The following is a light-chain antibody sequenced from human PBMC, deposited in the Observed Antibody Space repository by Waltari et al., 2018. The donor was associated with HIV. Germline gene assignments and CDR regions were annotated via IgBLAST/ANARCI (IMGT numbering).Light chain of an antibody. CDR2: DVT. CDR1: SSDIGSSDY. CDR3: GSYTSSSTWV. Sequence: QSALTQPASVSGSPGQSITISCTGISSDIGSSDYFSWYQYHPGKAPKVMIYDVTKRPSGVSDRFSGSKSGNTASLTISGLQTEDEADYYCGSYTSSSTWVFGGGTKVTVL. V-gene: IGLV2-14*03. J-gene: IGLJ3*02.